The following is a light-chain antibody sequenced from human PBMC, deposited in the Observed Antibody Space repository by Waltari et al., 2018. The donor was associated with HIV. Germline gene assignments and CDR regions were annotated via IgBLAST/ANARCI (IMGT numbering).Light chain of an antibody. Sequence: QAVVTQEPSLSVPPGGTVTFTCASFTGRVTTTHYPSCFQQKPGQAPRTLIYDGDKRHPRTPGRIAGSLAGVKAVLTLTGAQPEDEATYHCLLSFHTVRIFGGGT. V-gene: IGLV7-46*01. CDR1: TGRVTTTHY. CDR3: LLSFHTVRI. J-gene: IGLJ2*01. CDR2: DGD.